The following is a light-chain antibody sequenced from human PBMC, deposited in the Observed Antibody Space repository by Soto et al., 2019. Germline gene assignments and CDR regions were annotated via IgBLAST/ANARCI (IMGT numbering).Light chain of an antibody. J-gene: IGKJ1*01. Sequence: IVMTQSPDSLAVSLGERATINCKSSQSVLYSSNNKNYLAWYQQRPGQPPNLLIYWASTRESGVPDRFSGSGSGTDFSLTICSLEAEDVSISYCQQYFSFPWTFGQGTKVEI. CDR2: WAS. V-gene: IGKV4-1*01. CDR3: QQYFSFPWT. CDR1: QSVLYSSNNKNY.